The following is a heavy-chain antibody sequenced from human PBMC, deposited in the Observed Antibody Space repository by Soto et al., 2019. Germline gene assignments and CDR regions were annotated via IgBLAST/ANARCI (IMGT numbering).Heavy chain of an antibody. CDR3: ARDLTAAGNYYYYGMDV. V-gene: IGHV1-18*01. Sequence: ASVKVSCKASGYTFTSYGISWVRQAPGQGLEWMGWISAYNGNTNYAQKLQGRVTMTTDTSTSTAYMELRSLRSDDTAVYYCARDLTAAGNYYYYGMDVWGQGTTVTAP. J-gene: IGHJ6*02. D-gene: IGHD6-13*01. CDR2: ISAYNGNT. CDR1: GYTFTSYG.